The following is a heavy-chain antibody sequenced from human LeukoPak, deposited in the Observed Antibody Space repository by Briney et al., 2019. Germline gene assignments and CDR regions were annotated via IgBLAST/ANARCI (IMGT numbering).Heavy chain of an antibody. D-gene: IGHD3-9*01. V-gene: IGHV4-34*01. CDR2: IYYSGST. CDR3: ARGPRYYDILTGYSNWFDP. CDR1: GGSFSDYY. Sequence: SETLSLTCAVYGGSFSDYYWSWIRQPPGKGLEWIGSIYYSGSTYYNPSLKSRVTISVDTSKNQFSLKLSSVTAADTAVYYCARGPRYYDILTGYSNWFDPWGQGTLVTVSS. J-gene: IGHJ5*02.